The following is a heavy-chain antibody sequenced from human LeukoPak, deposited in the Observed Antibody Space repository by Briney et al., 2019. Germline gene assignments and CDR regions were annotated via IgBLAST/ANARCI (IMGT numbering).Heavy chain of an antibody. CDR3: ARVEYSTIVPGYYYYYGMDV. CDR2: IIPILGIA. J-gene: IGHJ6*02. D-gene: IGHD2-21*01. Sequence: SVKVSCKASRGTFSSYAISWVRQAPGQGLEWMGRIIPILGIANYAQKFQGRVTITADKSTSTAYMELSSLRSEDTAVYYCARVEYSTIVPGYYYYYGMDVWGQGTTVTVSS. V-gene: IGHV1-69*04. CDR1: RGTFSSYA.